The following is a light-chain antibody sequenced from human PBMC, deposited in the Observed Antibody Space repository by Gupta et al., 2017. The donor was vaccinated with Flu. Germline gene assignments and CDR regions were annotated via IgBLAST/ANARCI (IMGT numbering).Light chain of an antibody. CDR2: AAS. CDR3: QQYYTLPYS. J-gene: IGKJ4*01. V-gene: IGKV1-33*01. Sequence: DIQMTQSPSSLSASVGERVTITCQASQDITNYLNWYQQKSGKAPKLLINAASIPEAGVPSRFSGSGFGTDFTFTISSLQPEDVATYYCQQYYTLPYSFGGGTKLEI. CDR1: QDITNY.